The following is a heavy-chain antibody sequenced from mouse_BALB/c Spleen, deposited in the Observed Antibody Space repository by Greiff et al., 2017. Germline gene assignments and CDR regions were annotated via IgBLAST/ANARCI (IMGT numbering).Heavy chain of an antibody. CDR3: VRQNYGSSQWYFDV. D-gene: IGHD1-1*01. V-gene: IGHV10-1*02. Sequence: EVMLVESGGGLVQPKGSLKLSCAASGFTFNTYAMNWVRQAPGKGLEWVARIRSKSNNYATYYADSVKDRFTISRDDSQSMLYLQMNNLKTEDTAMYYCVRQNYGSSQWYFDVWGAGTTVTVSS. CDR2: IRSKSNNYAT. CDR1: GFTFNTYA. J-gene: IGHJ1*01.